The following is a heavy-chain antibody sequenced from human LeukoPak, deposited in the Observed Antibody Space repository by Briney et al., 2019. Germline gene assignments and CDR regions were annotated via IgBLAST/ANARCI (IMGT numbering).Heavy chain of an antibody. CDR3: ARDTHYCSSTSCYTRGSLDV. V-gene: IGHV4-31*03. CDR2: IYYSGST. D-gene: IGHD2-2*02. J-gene: IGHJ6*02. Sequence: SQTLSLTCTVSGGSISSGGYYWSWIRQHPGRGLEWIGYIYYSGSTYYNPSLKSRVTISVDTSKNQFSLKLSSVTAADTAVYYCARDTHYCSSTSCYTRGSLDVWGQGTTVTVSS. CDR1: GGSISSGGYY.